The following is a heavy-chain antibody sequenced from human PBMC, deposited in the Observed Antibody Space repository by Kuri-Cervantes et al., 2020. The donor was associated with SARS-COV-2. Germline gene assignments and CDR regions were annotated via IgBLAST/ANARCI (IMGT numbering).Heavy chain of an antibody. CDR1: GFTFDDYG. V-gene: IGHV3-20*04. CDR2: INWNGGST. J-gene: IGHJ6*03. Sequence: GESLKISCAASGFTFDDYGMSWVRQAPGKGLEWVSGINWNGGSTGYADSVKGRFTISRDNAKNSLYLQMNSLRAEDTALYYCAREGVGAHKGYYMDVWGKGTTVTVSS. CDR3: AREGVGAHKGYYMDV. D-gene: IGHD1-26*01.